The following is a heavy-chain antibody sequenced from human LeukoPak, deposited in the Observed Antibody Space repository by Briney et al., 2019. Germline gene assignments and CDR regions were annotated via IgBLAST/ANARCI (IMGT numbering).Heavy chain of an antibody. CDR2: ISGSGGST. Sequence: GGSLRLSCAASGLTFSSYSMNWVRQAPGKGLEWVSAISGSGGSTYYADSVKGRFTISRDNSKNTLYLQMNSLRAEDTAVYYCAKDYGSGSYYKSGDFDYWGQGTLVTVSS. D-gene: IGHD3-10*01. CDR3: AKDYGSGSYYKSGDFDY. V-gene: IGHV3-23*01. CDR1: GLTFSSYS. J-gene: IGHJ4*02.